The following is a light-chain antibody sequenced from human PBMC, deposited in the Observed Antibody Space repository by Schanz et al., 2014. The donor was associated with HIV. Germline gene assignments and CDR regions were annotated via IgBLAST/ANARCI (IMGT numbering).Light chain of an antibody. CDR3: QQYDTYPFG. Sequence: DIQMTQSPSSLSASVGDRVTITCRASQDISISLNWYQQKPGKAPKLLIYDASNLETGLPSRFSGSGSGTEFTFTISSLQAEDFATYYCQQYDTYPFGFGQGTKLEIK. CDR1: QDISIS. V-gene: IGKV1-33*01. J-gene: IGKJ2*03. CDR2: DAS.